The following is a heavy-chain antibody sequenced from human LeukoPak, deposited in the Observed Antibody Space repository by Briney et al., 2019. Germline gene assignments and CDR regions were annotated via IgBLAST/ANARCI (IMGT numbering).Heavy chain of an antibody. J-gene: IGHJ2*01. CDR3: ARPRRDGYNFEAGYFDL. Sequence: GGSLRLSCAASGFTFDDYGMSWVRQAPGKGLEWVSGINWNGGSTGYADSVKGRFTISRDNAKNSLYLQMNSLRAEDTAVYYCARPRRDGYNFEAGYFDLWGRGTLVTVSS. CDR2: INWNGGST. CDR1: GFTFDDYG. D-gene: IGHD5-24*01. V-gene: IGHV3-20*04.